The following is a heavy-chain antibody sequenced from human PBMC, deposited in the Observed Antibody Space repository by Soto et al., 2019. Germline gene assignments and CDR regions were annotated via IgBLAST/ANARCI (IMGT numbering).Heavy chain of an antibody. D-gene: IGHD3-9*01. CDR3: ARVDFDWLRNYSYGMDV. CDR2: FYYSGST. CDR1: GGSISSGDYY. Sequence: SETLSLTCTVSGGSISSGDYYWSWIRQPPGKVLEWIGYFYYSGSTYYNPSLKSRVTISVGTSKNQFSLKLSSVTAADTAVYYCARVDFDWLRNYSYGMDVWGQVTTVTVSS. J-gene: IGHJ6*02. V-gene: IGHV4-30-4*08.